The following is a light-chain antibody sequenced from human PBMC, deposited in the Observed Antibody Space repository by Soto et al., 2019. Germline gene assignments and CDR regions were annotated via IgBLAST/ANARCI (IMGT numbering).Light chain of an antibody. CDR3: SSYTSSSTQV. J-gene: IGLJ3*02. Sequence: QSALTQPASVSGSPGQSITISCTGTSSDVGGYSFVSWYQQHPGKAPKVMIYEVSNRPSGLPNRFSGSKSGNTASLTISGLQAEDEADYYCSSYTSSSTQVFGGGTKLTVL. V-gene: IGLV2-14*01. CDR1: SSDVGGYSF. CDR2: EVS.